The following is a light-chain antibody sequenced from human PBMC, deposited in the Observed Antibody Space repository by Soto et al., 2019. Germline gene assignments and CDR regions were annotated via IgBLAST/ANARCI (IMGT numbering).Light chain of an antibody. CDR2: AAS. J-gene: IGKJ4*01. CDR3: QQSYSTPLT. Sequence: DIQLAPFPSSLSASVGDRVSLTCRASQSISSYLNWYQQKPGKAPKLLIYAASSLQSGVPSRFSGSGSGTDFTLTISSLQPEDFATYYCQQSYSTPLTFGGGTKVDIK. V-gene: IGKV1-39*01. CDR1: QSISSY.